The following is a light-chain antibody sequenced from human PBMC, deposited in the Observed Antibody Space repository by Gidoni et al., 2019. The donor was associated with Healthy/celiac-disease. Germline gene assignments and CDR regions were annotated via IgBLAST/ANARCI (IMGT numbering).Light chain of an antibody. J-gene: IGKJ2*01. CDR3: QQRSNWPYT. CDR2: DAS. V-gene: IGKV3-11*01. Sequence: IVLTQSPATLSLSPGERATLSCRASQSVSSYLAWYQQKPGQAPRPLIYDASNRATGIPARFSGSGSGTDFTLTISSLEPEDFAVYYCQQRSNWPYTFGQGTKLEIK. CDR1: QSVSSY.